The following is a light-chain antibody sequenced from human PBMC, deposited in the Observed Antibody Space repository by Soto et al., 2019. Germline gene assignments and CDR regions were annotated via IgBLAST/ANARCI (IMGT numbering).Light chain of an antibody. Sequence: DIQLTQSPPSLSASVGDVVTITCQASQDITNYLNWYQHKSGKSPNLLIFDAANLEAGVPSRFSGRGSGTQFTCTISSLQPEDVATYYCQQYENRPLTFGGGTKVEI. CDR3: QQYENRPLT. CDR2: DAA. V-gene: IGKV1-33*01. CDR1: QDITNY. J-gene: IGKJ4*01.